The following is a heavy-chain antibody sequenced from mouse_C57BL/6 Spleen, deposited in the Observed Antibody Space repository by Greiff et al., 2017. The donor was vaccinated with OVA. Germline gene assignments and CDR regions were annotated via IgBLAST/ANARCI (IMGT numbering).Heavy chain of an antibody. D-gene: IGHD1-2*01. CDR1: WYAFRSYW. J-gene: IGHJ1*03. CDR2: IYPGDGDT. V-gene: IGHV1-80*01. CDR3: ARWDYYGRYFDV. Sequence: QVPLQQSGAELVKPGASGEIFFKASWYAFRSYWEKLVEQRPGKGREWIGQIYPGDGDTNYNGKFKGKATLTADKSSSTAYMQLSSLTSEDSAVYFCARWDYYGRYFDVWGTGTTVTVSS.